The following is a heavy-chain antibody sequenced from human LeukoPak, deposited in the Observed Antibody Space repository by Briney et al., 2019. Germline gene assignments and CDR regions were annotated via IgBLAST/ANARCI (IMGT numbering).Heavy chain of an antibody. V-gene: IGHV3-48*01. CDR2: ISSSSDTI. Sequence: GGSLRLSCAASGFTFSTYNMNWVRQAPGKGLEWVSYISSSSDTIYYADSVRGRFTISRDNAKNSLDLQMNGLRVEDTAVYYGPRDRGRTGTVCASWGQETLVPASS. D-gene: IGHD1-1*01. J-gene: IGHJ4*02. CDR3: PRDRGRTGTVCAS. CDR1: GFTFSTYN.